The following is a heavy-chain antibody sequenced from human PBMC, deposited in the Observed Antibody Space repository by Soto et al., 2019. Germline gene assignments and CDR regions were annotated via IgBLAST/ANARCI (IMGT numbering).Heavy chain of an antibody. J-gene: IGHJ4*02. CDR3: TTDLTGTIFDY. CDR1: GFTFSNAW. CDR2: IKSKTDGGTT. D-gene: IGHD1-20*01. V-gene: IGHV3-15*01. Sequence: GSLRLSCAASGFTFSNAWMSWVRQAPGKGLEWVGRIKSKTDGGTTDYAAPAKGRFTISRDDSKNTLYLQMNSLKTEDTAVYYCTTDLTGTIFDYWGQGTLVTVSS.